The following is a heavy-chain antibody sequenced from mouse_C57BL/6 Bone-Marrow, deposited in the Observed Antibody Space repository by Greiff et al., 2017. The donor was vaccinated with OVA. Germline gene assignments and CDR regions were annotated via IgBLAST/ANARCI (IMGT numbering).Heavy chain of an antibody. V-gene: IGHV1-52*01. D-gene: IGHD1-1*01. J-gene: IGHJ1*03. CDR2: IDPSDSET. Sequence: VQLQQPGAELVRPGSSVKLSCKASGYTFTSYWMHWVKQRPIQGLEWIGNIDPSDSETHYNQKFKDKATLTVDKSSSTAYMQLSSLTSEDSAVYYCARRTGGSSQWYFDVWGTGTTVTVSS. CDR1: GYTFTSYW. CDR3: ARRTGGSSQWYFDV.